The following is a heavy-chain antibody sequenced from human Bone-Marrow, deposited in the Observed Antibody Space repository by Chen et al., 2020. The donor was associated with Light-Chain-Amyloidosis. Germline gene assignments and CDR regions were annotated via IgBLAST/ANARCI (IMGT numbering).Heavy chain of an antibody. D-gene: IGHD5-12*01. J-gene: IGHJ4*02. CDR2: IYPDDSDA. Sequence: EVQLEQSGPEVIKPGESLKISCKGSGYTFPNYWIGWVRQMPGKGLEWMGVIYPDDSDARYSPSFEGQVTISADKSITTAYLQWRSLKASDTAMYYCARRRDGYNFDYWRQGTLVTVSS. CDR1: GYTFPNYW. CDR3: ARRRDGYNFDY. V-gene: IGHV5-51*01.